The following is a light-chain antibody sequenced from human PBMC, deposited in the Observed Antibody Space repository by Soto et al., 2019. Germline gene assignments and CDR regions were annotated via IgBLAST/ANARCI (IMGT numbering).Light chain of an antibody. CDR3: QLRTT. V-gene: IGKV3-11*01. CDR1: QSVSSY. Sequence: IVFTRSPATLTLSPGEIAILSCRASQSVSSYLAWYQQKPGQAPRLLIYGPSTRATGIPARFSGSESRTDFTLTISSLEPDDFAVYYCQLRTTFGQGTRLEIK. J-gene: IGKJ5*01. CDR2: GPS.